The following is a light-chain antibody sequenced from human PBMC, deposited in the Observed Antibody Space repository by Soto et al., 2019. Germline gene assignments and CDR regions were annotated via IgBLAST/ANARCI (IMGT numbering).Light chain of an antibody. CDR1: QTIFIF. CDR2: AAS. J-gene: IGKJ1*01. CDR3: QQCYSSTWT. Sequence: DIQMTQSPSSLSASVGDRITITCRASQTIFIFLNWYQQKPGKAPKLVIYAASNLQSGVPSRFSGSGSGTDFTLTISSLQPEDFATYFCQQCYSSTWTFGQGTKLEI. V-gene: IGKV1-39*01.